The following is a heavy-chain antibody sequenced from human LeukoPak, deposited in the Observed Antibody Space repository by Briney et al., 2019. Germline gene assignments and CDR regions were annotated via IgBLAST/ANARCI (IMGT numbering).Heavy chain of an antibody. Sequence: GGSLRLSCAASGFTFSDYYMSWIRQAPGKGLEWISYISSSSSIIYYADSVKGRFTISRDNAKNSLYLQMNSLRAEDTAVYYCARDPIPGGFGTLHDYWGQGTLVTVSS. CDR3: ARDPIPGGFGTLHDY. D-gene: IGHD3-10*01. CDR1: GFTFSDYY. J-gene: IGHJ4*02. V-gene: IGHV3-11*04. CDR2: ISSSSSII.